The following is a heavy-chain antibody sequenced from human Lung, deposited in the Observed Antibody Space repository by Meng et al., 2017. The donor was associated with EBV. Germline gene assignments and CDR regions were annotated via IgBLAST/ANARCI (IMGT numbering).Heavy chain of an antibody. D-gene: IGHD2-21*01. CDR1: GCSMSIGNYY. Sequence: LESSVPGFVEPSQTLSPTCTVSGCSMSIGNYYWSWIRQPPGKGLEWIGYIHHSGSAYYNPSLKSRVSISVDTSKNQFSLNLNSMTAADTAVYYCASFDHIPRRNYFDYWGQGTLVTVSS. J-gene: IGHJ4*02. CDR3: ASFDHIPRRNYFDY. CDR2: IHHSGSA. V-gene: IGHV4-30-4*01.